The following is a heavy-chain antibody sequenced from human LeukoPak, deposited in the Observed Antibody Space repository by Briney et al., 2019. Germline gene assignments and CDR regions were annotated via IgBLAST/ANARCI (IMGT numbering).Heavy chain of an antibody. Sequence: GGSLRLSCTASGFTFSSYAMSWVRQAPGKGLEWVSAISGSGGSIYYADSVKGRFTISRDNAKNSLYLQMNSLRAEDTAVYYCAREWAVADSFDYWGQGTLVTVSS. CDR2: ISGSGGSI. V-gene: IGHV3-23*01. D-gene: IGHD6-19*01. J-gene: IGHJ4*02. CDR1: GFTFSSYA. CDR3: AREWAVADSFDY.